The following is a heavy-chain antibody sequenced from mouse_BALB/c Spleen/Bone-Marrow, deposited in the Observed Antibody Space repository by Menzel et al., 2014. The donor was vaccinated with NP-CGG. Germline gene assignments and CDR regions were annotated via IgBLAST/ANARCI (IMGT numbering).Heavy chain of an antibody. CDR2: IDPANGNT. CDR1: GFDIKDTY. Sequence: VQLQQSGAELVKPGASVKLSCTASGFDIKDTYMHWVKQRPEQGLEWIGRIDPANGNTKYDPKFQGKATISADTSSNTAYLQLSSLTSEDTAVYYCARWEYYAMDYWGQGTSVTVSS. J-gene: IGHJ4*01. D-gene: IGHD4-1*01. V-gene: IGHV14-3*02. CDR3: ARWEYYAMDY.